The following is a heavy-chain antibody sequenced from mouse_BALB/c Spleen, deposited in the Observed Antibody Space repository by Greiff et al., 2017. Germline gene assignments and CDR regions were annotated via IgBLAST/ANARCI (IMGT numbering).Heavy chain of an antibody. D-gene: IGHD1-2*01. CDR1: GFTFTDYY. V-gene: IGHV7-3*02. CDR3: ARITTATYRAMDY. CDR2: IRNKANGYTT. Sequence: DVQLVESGGGLVQPGGSLRLSCATSGFTFTDYYMSWVRQPPGKALEWLGFIRNKANGYTTEYSASVKGRFTISRDNSQSILYLQMNTLRAEDSATYYCARITTATYRAMDYWGQGTSVTVSS. J-gene: IGHJ4*01.